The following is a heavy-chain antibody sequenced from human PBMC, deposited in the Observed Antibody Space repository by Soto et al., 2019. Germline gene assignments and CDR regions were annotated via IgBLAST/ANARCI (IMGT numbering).Heavy chain of an antibody. CDR2: IYWDEDK. J-gene: IGHJ6*02. CDR3: AYLHCSGGSCYSFSFAGMDV. D-gene: IGHD2-15*01. CDR1: GFPRSTSGVG. V-gene: IGHV2-5*02. Sequence: QITLKESGHTLVQPTQTLTLTCTFSGFPRSTSGVGVARIRQPPGKALEWLALIYWDEDKRYRPSPQSRLTITKDTSKHQLVLTRTNMDSVDTATYYCAYLHCSGGSCYSFSFAGMDVWGQGTTVTVPS.